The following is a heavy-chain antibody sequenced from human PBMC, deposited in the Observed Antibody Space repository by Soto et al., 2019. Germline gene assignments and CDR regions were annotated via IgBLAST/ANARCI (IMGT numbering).Heavy chain of an antibody. J-gene: IGHJ6*03. Sequence: PSETLSLTCTVSGGSISSSSYYWGWIRQPPGKGLEWIGSIYYSGSTYYNPALKSRVTISVDTSKNQFPLKLSAVTAADTALFFCARLPRTVYYSSSMDVWGKGPTVTASS. CDR3: ARLPRTVYYSSSMDV. V-gene: IGHV4-39*01. CDR2: IYYSGST. CDR1: GGSISSSSYY. D-gene: IGHD2-21*02.